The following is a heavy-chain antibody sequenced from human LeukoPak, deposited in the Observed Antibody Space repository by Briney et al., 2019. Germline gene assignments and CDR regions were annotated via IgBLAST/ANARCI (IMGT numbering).Heavy chain of an antibody. CDR1: GGSISFSTYY. J-gene: IGHJ6*03. CDR2: IYYSGST. CDR3: ARTTEAHSWRTRYYDYYMDV. D-gene: IGHD6-13*01. V-gene: IGHV4-61*01. Sequence: PSETLSLTCTVSGGSISFSTYYWSWIRQPPGKGLEWIGYIYYSGSTNYNPSLKSRVSISVDTSKNQFSLKLSSVTAADTAVYYCARTTEAHSWRTRYYDYYMDVWGKGTTVTVSS.